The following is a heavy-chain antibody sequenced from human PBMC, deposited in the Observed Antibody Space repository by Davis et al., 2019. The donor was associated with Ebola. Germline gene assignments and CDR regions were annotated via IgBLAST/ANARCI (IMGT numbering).Heavy chain of an antibody. Sequence: AASVKVSCKASGGTFSSYAISWVRQAPGQGLEWMGIINPSGGSTSYAQKFQGRVTITADKSTSTAYLELRSLRSDDTAVYYCARRIAARPNWFDPWGQGTLVTVSS. CDR3: ARRIAARPNWFDP. J-gene: IGHJ5*02. V-gene: IGHV1-69*04. CDR2: INPSGGST. D-gene: IGHD6-6*01. CDR1: GGTFSSYA.